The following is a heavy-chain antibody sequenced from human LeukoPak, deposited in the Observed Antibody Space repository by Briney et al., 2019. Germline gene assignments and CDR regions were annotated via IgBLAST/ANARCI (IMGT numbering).Heavy chain of an antibody. CDR3: AKDLSSWYLNGIDY. Sequence: GGSLRLSCAASGFTFSTYAMSWVRQAPGEGLQWVSGISNSGDSTYYLDSVKGRFTISRDNSKNTLYLQMNSLRAEDTAVYYCAKDLSSWYLNGIDYWGQGTLVTVSS. D-gene: IGHD6-13*01. V-gene: IGHV3-23*01. CDR1: GFTFSTYA. CDR2: ISNSGDST. J-gene: IGHJ4*02.